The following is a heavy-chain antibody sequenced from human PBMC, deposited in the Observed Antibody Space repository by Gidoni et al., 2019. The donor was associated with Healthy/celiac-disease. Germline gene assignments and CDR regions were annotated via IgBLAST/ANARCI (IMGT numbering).Heavy chain of an antibody. Sequence: EVQLLASGGGLVQPGRSLRLSCAASGFTFSSYAMSWVRQVPGKGLEWVAAISGSGGSTYYADSVKGRFTISRDNSKNTLYLQMNSLRAEDTAVYYCAKDKEGITMIVVVIDYWGQGTLVTVSS. V-gene: IGHV3-23*01. D-gene: IGHD3-22*01. J-gene: IGHJ4*02. CDR3: AKDKEGITMIVVVIDY. CDR2: ISGSGGST. CDR1: GFTFSSYA.